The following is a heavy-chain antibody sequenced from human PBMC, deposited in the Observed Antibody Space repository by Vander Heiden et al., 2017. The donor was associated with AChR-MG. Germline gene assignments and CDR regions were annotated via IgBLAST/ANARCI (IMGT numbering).Heavy chain of an antibody. CDR3: ASDTLITIFGVVTEPNFDY. CDR2: ISPIVGTA. V-gene: IGHV1-69*01. Sequence: QVQLVQSGAEGKKPGSPVQVSCKASGGTFSSSAHGWGRQAPGQGREWWGGISPIVGTANSAQKFQGRVTITADESTSTAYMELSSLRSEDTAVYYCASDTLITIFGVVTEPNFDYWGQGTLVTVSS. CDR1: GGTFSSSA. J-gene: IGHJ4*02. D-gene: IGHD3-3*01.